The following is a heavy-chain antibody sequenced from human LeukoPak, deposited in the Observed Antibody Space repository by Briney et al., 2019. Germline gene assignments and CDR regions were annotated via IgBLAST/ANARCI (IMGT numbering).Heavy chain of an antibody. CDR3: ARVGYSYGQTYYFDY. V-gene: IGHV4-59*11. CDR2: IYYSGTT. J-gene: IGHJ4*02. CDR1: GGSIGGHY. Sequence: SETLSLTCSVSGGSIGGHYWSWIRQPPGKGLEWIGYIYYSGTTNYNPSLKSRVRISVDTSKNQFSLKLSSVTAADTAVYYCARVGYSYGQTYYFDYWGQGTLVTVSS. D-gene: IGHD5-18*01.